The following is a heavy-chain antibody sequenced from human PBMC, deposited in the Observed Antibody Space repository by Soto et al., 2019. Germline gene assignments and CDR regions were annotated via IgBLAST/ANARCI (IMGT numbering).Heavy chain of an antibody. CDR1: GFKFNYYA. D-gene: IGHD4-17*01. J-gene: IGHJ4*02. CDR3: ARTSTVSTYFYDY. Sequence: GGSLRLSCAASGFKFNYYAMHWVRQAPGKGPEWVAVISYDGSHQYSADSVKGRFSISRDNSKNTLYLQMNSLRSEDTAVYYCARTSTVSTYFYDYWGQGTLVTVSS. V-gene: IGHV3-30-3*01. CDR2: ISYDGSHQ.